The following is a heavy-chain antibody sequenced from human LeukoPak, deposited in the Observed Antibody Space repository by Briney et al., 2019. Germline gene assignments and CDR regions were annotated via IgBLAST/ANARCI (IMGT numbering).Heavy chain of an antibody. V-gene: IGHV3-23*01. D-gene: IGHD7-27*01. CDR2: ISGSGDST. CDR1: GFTFSNYA. CDR3: ARHWGFYYYMDV. J-gene: IGHJ6*03. Sequence: GGSLRLSCAASGFTFSNYAMSWVRQAPGKGLEWVSGISGSGDSTYYADSVKGRFTISRDNSKNTLYLQMNSLRAGDTAVYYCARHWGFYYYMDVWGKGTTVTVSS.